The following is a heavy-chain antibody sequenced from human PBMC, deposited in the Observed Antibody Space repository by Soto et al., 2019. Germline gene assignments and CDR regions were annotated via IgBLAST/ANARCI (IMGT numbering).Heavy chain of an antibody. D-gene: IGHD5-18*01. CDR3: ARDGGYSYVFQYYFDY. CDR1: GYTFTGYY. J-gene: IGHJ4*02. V-gene: IGHV1-2*04. CDR2: INPNSGGT. Sequence: QVQLVQSGAEVKKPGASVKVSCKASGYTFTGYYMHWVRQAPGQGLEWMGWINPNSGGTNYAQKFQGWVTMTRDTSINTAYMELSRLRSHDTAVYYCARDGGYSYVFQYYFDYWGQGTLVTVSS.